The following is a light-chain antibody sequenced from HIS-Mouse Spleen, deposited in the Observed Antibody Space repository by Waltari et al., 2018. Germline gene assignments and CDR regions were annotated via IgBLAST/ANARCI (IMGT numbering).Light chain of an antibody. J-gene: IGLJ1*01. V-gene: IGLV2-23*01. CDR3: CSYAGSSTYV. CDR2: ERS. Sequence: QSALTQPASVSGSPGQPITLSCPGTRSDVGSYNLVSRYQQHPGKAPKLVIYERSKRPSGVSNRFSGSKSGNTASLTISGLQAEDESDYYCCSYAGSSTYVFGTGTKVTVL. CDR1: RSDVGSYNL.